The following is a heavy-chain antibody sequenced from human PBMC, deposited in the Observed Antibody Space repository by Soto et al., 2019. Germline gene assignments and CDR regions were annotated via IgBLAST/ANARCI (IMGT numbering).Heavy chain of an antibody. J-gene: IGHJ6*02. CDR1: GYTFTSYY. CDR2: IKPSGGST. Sequence: ASVKVSCKASGYTFTSYYMHWVRQAPGQGLERMGIIKPSGGSTSYAQKFQGRVTMTRDTSTSTIYIELSSLRSEDTAVYYFARDNKDFWSGYSYYYGMDVWGQGTTVTVSS. CDR3: ARDNKDFWSGYSYYYGMDV. D-gene: IGHD3-3*01. V-gene: IGHV1-46*01.